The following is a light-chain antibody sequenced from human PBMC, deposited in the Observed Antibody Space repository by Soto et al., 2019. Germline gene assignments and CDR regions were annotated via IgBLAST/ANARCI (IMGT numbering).Light chain of an antibody. Sequence: ETVITQSPATLSVSPGERATLSRRASQSIRSTLALFQQKPGQAPRPLIYDASKRATCIPARFSGSGSGTELTLTVSCLESEDFAVHYFRQYNTWPRTFDQGTIVDVK. CDR1: QSIRST. CDR3: RQYNTWPRT. CDR2: DAS. V-gene: IGKV3-15*01. J-gene: IGKJ1*01.